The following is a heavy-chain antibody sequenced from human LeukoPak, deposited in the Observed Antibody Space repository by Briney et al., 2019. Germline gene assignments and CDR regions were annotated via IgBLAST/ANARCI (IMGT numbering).Heavy chain of an antibody. CDR2: ISSSSSYI. CDR3: TRGYTSSLDN. Sequence: GGSLRLSCAASGFTFSSYAMSWVRQAPGKGLEWVSSISSSSSYIYYADSVKGRFTISRDNAKNSLYLQMNSLRAEDTAVYYCTRGYTSSLDNWGQGTLVTVSS. V-gene: IGHV3-21*01. J-gene: IGHJ4*02. CDR1: GFTFSSYA. D-gene: IGHD6-6*01.